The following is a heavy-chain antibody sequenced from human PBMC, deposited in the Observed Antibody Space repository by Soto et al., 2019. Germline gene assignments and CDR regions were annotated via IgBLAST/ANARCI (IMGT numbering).Heavy chain of an antibody. V-gene: IGHV3-23*01. CDR3: AKERCSRPSCYDRDV. J-gene: IGHJ6*02. CDR1: GVTFSSYA. CDR2: ISGSGDSP. Sequence: EVQLLESGGGWVQPGGSLRLSCDASGVTFSSYAMRWVRQAPGKGLESVSSISGSGDSPYYADSGKGRFTISRDNSKTTLYLQMNSLRAEDTAVYYCAKERCSRPSCYDRDVGGQGTTVTVTS. D-gene: IGHD2-2*01.